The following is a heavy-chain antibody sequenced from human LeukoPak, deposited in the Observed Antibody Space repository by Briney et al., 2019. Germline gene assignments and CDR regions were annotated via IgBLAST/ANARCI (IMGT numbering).Heavy chain of an antibody. J-gene: IGHJ4*02. Sequence: ASVKVSCKASGYTFTGDDMHWVRQAPGQGLEWMGWINPNSGGTNYAQKFQGRVTMTRDTSISTAYMELSRLRSDDTAVYYCARDGYDDSSGYLDYWGQGTLVTVSS. D-gene: IGHD3-22*01. CDR1: GYTFTGDD. V-gene: IGHV1-2*02. CDR3: ARDGYDDSSGYLDY. CDR2: INPNSGGT.